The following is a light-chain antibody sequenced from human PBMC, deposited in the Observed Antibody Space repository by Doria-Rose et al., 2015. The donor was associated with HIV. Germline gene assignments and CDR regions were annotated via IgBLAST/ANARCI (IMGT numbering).Light chain of an antibody. V-gene: IGKV3-15*01. CDR1: QGIGSD. Sequence: EIVLTQSPATLSVSPGARATLSCRASQGIGSDLAWYQQKPGQAPRLLIYRASIRATGIPPRFTGGGYGTEFTLTISSLQSEDFAVYFCQQYSQWPPYTFGQGTKLEVK. CDR3: QQYSQWPPYT. J-gene: IGKJ2*01. CDR2: RAS.